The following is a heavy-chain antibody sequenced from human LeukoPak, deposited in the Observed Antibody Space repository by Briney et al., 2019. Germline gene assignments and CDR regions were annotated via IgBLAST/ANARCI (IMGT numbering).Heavy chain of an antibody. CDR1: GYTFTSYY. J-gene: IGHJ2*01. D-gene: IGHD6-13*01. Sequence: ASVKVSCKASGYTFTSYYMHWVRQAPGQGGEWMGVINPSGGSTSYAQKFQGRVTMTRDTYTSKVYMDLSTLRSEDTAVYYCARLTAAATFQDWYFDLWGRGTLVTVSS. V-gene: IGHV1-46*01. CDR2: INPSGGST. CDR3: ARLTAAATFQDWYFDL.